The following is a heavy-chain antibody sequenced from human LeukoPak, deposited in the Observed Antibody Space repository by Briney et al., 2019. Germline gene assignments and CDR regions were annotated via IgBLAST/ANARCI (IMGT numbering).Heavy chain of an antibody. CDR2: INHSGST. CDR1: GGSFSGYY. J-gene: IGHJ4*02. CDR3: ARRSRYGGYPYPYYFDY. Sequence: SETLPLTCAVYGGSFSGYYWSWIRQPPGKGLEWIGEINHSGSTNYNPSLKSRVTISVDTSKNQFSLKLSSVTAADTAVYYCARRSRYGGYPYPYYFDYWGQGTLVTVSS. D-gene: IGHD5-12*01. V-gene: IGHV4-34*01.